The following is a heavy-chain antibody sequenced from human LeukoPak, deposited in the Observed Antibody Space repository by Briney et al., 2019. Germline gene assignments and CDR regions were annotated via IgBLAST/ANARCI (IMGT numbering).Heavy chain of an antibody. J-gene: IGHJ3*02. Sequence: PSETLSLTGTVSGGSISSSSYYWGWIRQPPGKGLEWIGSIYYSGSTYYNPSLKSRVTISVDTSKNQFSLKLSSVTAADTAVYYCARPNYYDSSGPGAFDIWGQGTMVTVSS. CDR2: IYYSGST. D-gene: IGHD3-22*01. CDR1: GGSISSSSYY. CDR3: ARPNYYDSSGPGAFDI. V-gene: IGHV4-39*01.